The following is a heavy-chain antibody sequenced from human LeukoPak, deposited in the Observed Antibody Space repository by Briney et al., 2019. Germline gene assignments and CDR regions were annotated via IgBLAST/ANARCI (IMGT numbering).Heavy chain of an antibody. D-gene: IGHD6-13*01. J-gene: IGHJ4*02. Sequence: SETLSLTCTVSGGSISSSSYYWGWIRQPPGKGLEWIGSIYYSGSTYYNPSLKSRVTISVDTSKNQFSLRLSSVTAEDTAVYYCARGRIAAAGTFDYWGQGTLVTVSS. V-gene: IGHV4-39*07. CDR1: GGSISSSSYY. CDR2: IYYSGST. CDR3: ARGRIAAAGTFDY.